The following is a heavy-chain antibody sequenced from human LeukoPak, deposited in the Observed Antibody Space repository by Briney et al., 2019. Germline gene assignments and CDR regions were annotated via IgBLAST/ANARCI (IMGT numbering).Heavy chain of an antibody. J-gene: IGHJ3*02. CDR2: INSDGSST. V-gene: IGHV3-74*01. CDR1: GFTFSSYW. CDR3: ARQYVDIVAKGSGRDAFDI. Sequence: PGGSLRLSCAASGFTFSSYWMHWVRQAPGKGLVWVSRINSDGSSTSYADSVKGRFTISRDNAKNTLYLQMNSLRAEDTAVYYCARQYVDIVAKGSGRDAFDIWGQGTLVTVSS. D-gene: IGHD5-12*01.